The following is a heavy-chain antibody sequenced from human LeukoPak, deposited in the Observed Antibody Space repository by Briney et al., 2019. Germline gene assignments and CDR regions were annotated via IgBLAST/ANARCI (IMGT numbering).Heavy chain of an antibody. V-gene: IGHV1-2*02. CDR1: GYTFTGYY. D-gene: IGHD5-12*01. Sequence: ASVKVSCKASGYTFTGYYMHWVRQAPGQGLEWMGWINPNSGGTNYAQKFQGRVTMTRDTSISTAYMELSRLRSDDTAVYYCAREVVATIFSGTKPYYFDYWGQGTLVTVSS. CDR3: AREVVATIFSGTKPYYFDY. CDR2: INPNSGGT. J-gene: IGHJ4*02.